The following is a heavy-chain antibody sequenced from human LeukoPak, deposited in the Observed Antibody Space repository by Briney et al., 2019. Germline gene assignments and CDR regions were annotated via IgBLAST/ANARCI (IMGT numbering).Heavy chain of an antibody. CDR1: GFTFSSYA. CDR3: AKGQSRYSYDYYFDY. V-gene: IGHV3-23*01. CDR2: ISGSGGST. D-gene: IGHD5-18*01. J-gene: IGHJ4*02. Sequence: PGGSLRLSCAASGFTFSSYAMSWARQAPGKGLEWVSAISGSGGSTYYADSVKGRFTISRDNSKNTLYLQMNSLRAEDTAVYYCAKGQSRYSYDYYFDYWGQGTLVTVSS.